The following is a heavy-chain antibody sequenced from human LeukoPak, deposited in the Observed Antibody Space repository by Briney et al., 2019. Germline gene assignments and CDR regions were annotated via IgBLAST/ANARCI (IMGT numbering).Heavy chain of an antibody. D-gene: IGHD4-17*01. CDR2: ISSSGSTI. V-gene: IGHV3-48*03. Sequence: GGSLRLSCAASGFTFSSYEMNWVRQAPGKGLEWVSYISSSGSTIYYADSVKGRFTISRDNAKNSLYLQTNSLRAEDTAVYYCARVNGDYFDYWGQGTLVTVSS. CDR1: GFTFSSYE. J-gene: IGHJ4*02. CDR3: ARVNGDYFDY.